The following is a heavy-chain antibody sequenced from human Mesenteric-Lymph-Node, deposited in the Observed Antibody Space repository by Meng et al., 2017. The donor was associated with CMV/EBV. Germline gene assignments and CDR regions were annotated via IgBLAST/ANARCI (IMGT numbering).Heavy chain of an antibody. J-gene: IGHJ4*02. CDR3: VREGTISGLL. V-gene: IGHV3-30*04. CDR2: TSYDGSHK. D-gene: IGHD1/OR15-1a*01. Sequence: LAWEASGFTVSSWAVHWVRQTPGEGLEWVAVTSYDGSHKSYADSVKGRFSVSRDDSKNTVSLQMNGLRAEDAAVYYCVREGTISGLLWGRGTLVTVSS. CDR1: GFTVSSWA.